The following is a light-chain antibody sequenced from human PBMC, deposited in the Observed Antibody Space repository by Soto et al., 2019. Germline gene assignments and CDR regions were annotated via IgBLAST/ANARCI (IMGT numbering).Light chain of an antibody. CDR3: SSYTSSDTLV. J-gene: IGLJ3*02. CDR2: EVI. Sequence: QSALTQPPSASGSPGQSVTIPCTGTSSDVGGYDHVSWYQQHPGKAPKLMIYEVINRPSGVSNRFSGSKSGNTASLTISGLQAEDEADYYCSSYTSSDTLVFGGGTKLTVL. CDR1: SSDVGGYDH. V-gene: IGLV2-14*01.